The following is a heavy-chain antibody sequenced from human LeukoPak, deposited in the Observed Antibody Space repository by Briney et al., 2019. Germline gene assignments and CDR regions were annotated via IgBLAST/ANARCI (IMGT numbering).Heavy chain of an antibody. CDR1: EFTFSSYW. J-gene: IGHJ4*02. CDR2: INQDGSEK. Sequence: PGGSLRLSCAESEFTFSSYWISWVSQAPGKGLEWVANINQDGSEKYYVDSVRDRFTISRDNAKNSLYLQMNSLRAEDTAVYYCAISSPVATVGYWGQGTLVTVSS. CDR3: AISSPVATVGY. V-gene: IGHV3-7*01. D-gene: IGHD4-23*01.